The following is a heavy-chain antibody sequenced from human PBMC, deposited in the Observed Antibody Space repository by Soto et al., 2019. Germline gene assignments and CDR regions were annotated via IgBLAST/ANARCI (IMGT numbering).Heavy chain of an antibody. Sequence: PGGSLRLSCAASGFTFSSYGMHWVRQAPGKGLEWVAVIWYDGSNKYYADSVKGRFTISRDNSKNTLYLQMNSLRAEDTAVYYCARSITMVRGVIAGYWGQGTLVTVSS. CDR3: ARSITMVRGVIAGY. CDR2: IWYDGSNK. J-gene: IGHJ4*02. CDR1: GFTFSSYG. D-gene: IGHD3-10*01. V-gene: IGHV3-33*01.